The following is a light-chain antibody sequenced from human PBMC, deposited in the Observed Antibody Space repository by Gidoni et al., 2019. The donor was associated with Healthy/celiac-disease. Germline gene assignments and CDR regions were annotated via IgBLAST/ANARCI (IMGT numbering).Light chain of an antibody. CDR3: QQYGSSRYT. Sequence: EIVLTLSPGTLSMSPVESATLSCRASQSVSSSYLARYQQKPGQAPRLLIYGASSRSTGIPDRFSGSGSGTDFTLTISRLEPEDFAVYYCQQYGSSRYTFXXXTKLEIK. CDR1: QSVSSSY. J-gene: IGKJ2*01. V-gene: IGKV3-20*01. CDR2: GAS.